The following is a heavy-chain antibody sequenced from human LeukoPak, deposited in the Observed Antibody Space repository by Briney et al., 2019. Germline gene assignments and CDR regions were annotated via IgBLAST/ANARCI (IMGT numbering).Heavy chain of an antibody. J-gene: IGHJ4*02. CDR3: ARDQEEEIVLMVYAIGH. V-gene: IGHV3-30-3*01. CDR1: GFTFSSYA. Sequence: PGGSLRLSCAASGFTFSSYAMYWVRQAPGKGLEWVAVISYDGSNKYYADSVKGRFTISRDNSKNTLYLQMNSLRVEDTAVYYCARDQEEEIVLMVYAIGHWGQGTLVTVSS. D-gene: IGHD2-8*01. CDR2: ISYDGSNK.